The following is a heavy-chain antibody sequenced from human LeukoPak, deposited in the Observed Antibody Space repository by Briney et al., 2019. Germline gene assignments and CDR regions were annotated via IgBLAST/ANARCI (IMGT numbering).Heavy chain of an antibody. CDR1: GGSISSYY. D-gene: IGHD4-17*01. Sequence: SETLSLTCTVPGGSISSYYWSWIRQPPGKGLEWIGYIYYSGSTNYNPSLKSRVTISVDTSKNQFSLKLSSVTAADTAVYYCARAVYGTLDYWGQGTLVTVSS. CDR2: IYYSGST. CDR3: ARAVYGTLDY. J-gene: IGHJ4*02. V-gene: IGHV4-59*01.